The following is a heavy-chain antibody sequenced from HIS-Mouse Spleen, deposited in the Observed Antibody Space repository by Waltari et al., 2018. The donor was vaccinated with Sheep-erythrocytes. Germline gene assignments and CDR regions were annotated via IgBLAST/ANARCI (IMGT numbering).Heavy chain of an antibody. CDR3: ARVASGATFDY. CDR2: ISSSSSYI. D-gene: IGHD1-26*01. V-gene: IGHV3-21*01. Sequence: EVQLVESGGGLVKPGRSLSLACAASGFTFSTFTFNWVRQAPGKGLEWVSSISSSSSYIYYADSVKGRFTISRDNAKNSLYLQMNSLRAEDTAVYYCARVASGATFDYWGQGTLVTVSS. J-gene: IGHJ4*02. CDR1: GFTFSTFT.